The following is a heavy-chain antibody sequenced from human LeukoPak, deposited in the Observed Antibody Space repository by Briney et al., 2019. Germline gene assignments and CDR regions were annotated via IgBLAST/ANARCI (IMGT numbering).Heavy chain of an antibody. CDR1: GITFSDYY. J-gene: IGHJ4*02. CDR2: ISSSGSTI. Sequence: PGGSLRLSCAAAGITFSDYYMSWIRQAPGKGLEWVSYISSSGSTIYYADSVKGRFTISRDNAKNSLFLQMNSLRAEDTAVYYCARDSSGWYYFDYWGQGTLVTVSS. CDR3: ARDSSGWYYFDY. V-gene: IGHV3-11*04. D-gene: IGHD6-19*01.